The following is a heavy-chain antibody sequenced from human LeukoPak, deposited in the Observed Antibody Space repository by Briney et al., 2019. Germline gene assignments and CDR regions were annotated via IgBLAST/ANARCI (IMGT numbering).Heavy chain of an antibody. D-gene: IGHD6-19*01. CDR3: ASVGYSSGWGKYYYYYGMDV. Sequence: SVPVSCKASRGTFSSYAISWVRQAPGQGLEWMGGIIPIFGTANYAQKFQGRVTITADKSTSTAYMELSSLRSEDTAVYYCASVGYSSGWGKYYYYYGMDVWGKGTTVTVSS. CDR2: IIPIFGTA. CDR1: RGTFSSYA. V-gene: IGHV1-69*06. J-gene: IGHJ6*04.